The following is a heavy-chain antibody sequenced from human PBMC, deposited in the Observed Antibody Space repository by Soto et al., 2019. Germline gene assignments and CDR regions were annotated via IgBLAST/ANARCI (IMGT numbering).Heavy chain of an antibody. V-gene: IGHV4-30-4*01. D-gene: IGHD2-2*01. CDR1: GGSISSGDYY. CDR3: ARYIVVVPAALWPKDYDFWSAQLYFDY. J-gene: IGHJ4*02. Sequence: SETLSLTCTVSGGSISSGDYYWSWIRQPPGKGLEWIGYIYYSGSTYYNPSLKSRVTISVDTSKNQFSLKLSSVTAADTAVYYCARYIVVVPAALWPKDYDFWSAQLYFDYWGQGTLVTVSS. CDR2: IYYSGST.